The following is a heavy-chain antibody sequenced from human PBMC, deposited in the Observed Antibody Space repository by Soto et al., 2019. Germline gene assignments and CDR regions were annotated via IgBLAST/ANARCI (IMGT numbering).Heavy chain of an antibody. Sequence: GGSLRLSCAASGFTFSSYAMSWVRQAPGKGLEWVSAISGSGGSTYYADSVKGRFTISRDNSKNTLYLQMNSLRAEETAVYYCAKDSVYYYDSSGYYHFDYWGQGTLVTVSS. CDR3: AKDSVYYYDSSGYYHFDY. J-gene: IGHJ4*02. V-gene: IGHV3-23*01. CDR2: ISGSGGST. D-gene: IGHD3-22*01. CDR1: GFTFSSYA.